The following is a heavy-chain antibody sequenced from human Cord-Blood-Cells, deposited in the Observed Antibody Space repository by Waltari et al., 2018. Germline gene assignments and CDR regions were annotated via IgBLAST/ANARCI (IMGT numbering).Heavy chain of an antibody. CDR1: GFTFDDYA. V-gene: IGHV3-9*01. J-gene: IGHJ2*01. CDR3: AKAIVVVPAAVEEGYFDL. D-gene: IGHD2-2*01. CDR2: ISWNSGSI. Sequence: EVQLVESGGGLVQPGRSLRLSCAASGFTFDDYAMHWVRQAPGKGLGWVSGISWNSGSIGYADCVKGRFNISSDYAKNSLYLQMNSLGAEDTALYYWAKAIVVVPAAVEEGYFDLWGRGTLVTVSS.